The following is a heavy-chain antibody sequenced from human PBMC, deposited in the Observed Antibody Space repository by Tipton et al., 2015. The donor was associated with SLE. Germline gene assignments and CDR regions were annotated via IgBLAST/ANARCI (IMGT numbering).Heavy chain of an antibody. D-gene: IGHD1-20*01. CDR2: ISGDGGST. CDR3: AKDLGITGTKGAFDI. V-gene: IGHV3-43*02. J-gene: IGHJ3*02. CDR1: GFTFDDYT. Sequence: GSLRLSCAASGFTFDDYTMHWVRQAPGKGLEWVSLISGDGGSTYYADSVKGRFTISRDNSKNSLYLQMNSLRTEDTALYYCAKDLGITGTKGAFDIWGQGTMVTVSS.